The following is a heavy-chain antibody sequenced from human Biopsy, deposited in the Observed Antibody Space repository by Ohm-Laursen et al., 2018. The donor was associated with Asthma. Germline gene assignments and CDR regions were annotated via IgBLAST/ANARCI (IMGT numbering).Heavy chain of an antibody. V-gene: IGHV1-69*13. CDR2: INSVFGTT. CDR3: ARKAGSCISRTCYSLDF. D-gene: IGHD2-2*01. CDR1: GGTFNTYV. Sequence: SVKVSCKSLGGTFNTYVIGWVRQAPGQGLEWLGGINSVFGTTTYPQKFQDRVTITADDSTSTVYMELISLRSEDTAVYYCARKAGSCISRTCYSLDFWGQGTLVTVSS. J-gene: IGHJ4*02.